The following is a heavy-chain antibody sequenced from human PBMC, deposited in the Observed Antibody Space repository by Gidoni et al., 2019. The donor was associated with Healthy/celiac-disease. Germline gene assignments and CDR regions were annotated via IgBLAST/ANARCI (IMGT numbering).Heavy chain of an antibody. CDR1: GFTFSNAW. CDR2: IKRKTDGGTT. Sequence: EVQLVESGGGLVKPGGSLRLSCAASGFTFSNAWMSWVRQAPGKGREWVGRIKRKTDGGTTDYAAPVKGRFTISRDDSKNTLYLQMNSLKTEDTAVYYCTTGRYCSGGSCFAVHYYYGMDVWGQGTTVTVSS. CDR3: TTGRYCSGGSCFAVHYYYGMDV. D-gene: IGHD2-15*01. V-gene: IGHV3-15*01. J-gene: IGHJ6*02.